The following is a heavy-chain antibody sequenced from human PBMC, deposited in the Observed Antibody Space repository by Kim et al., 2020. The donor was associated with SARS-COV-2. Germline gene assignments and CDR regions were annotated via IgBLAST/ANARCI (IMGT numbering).Heavy chain of an antibody. CDR3: ARAYSYYDILTGSSGYYYGMDG. D-gene: IGHD3-9*01. V-gene: IGHV3-13*01. CDR1: GFTFSSYD. CDR2: IDTAGDT. J-gene: IGHJ6*02. Sequence: GGSLRLSCAASGFTFSSYDMHWVRQATGKGLELVSAIDTAGDTYYPGSVKGRFTISRENAKNSLYLQMNSLRAGDTAVYYCARAYSYYDILTGSSGYYYGMDGWGQGTTVTVS.